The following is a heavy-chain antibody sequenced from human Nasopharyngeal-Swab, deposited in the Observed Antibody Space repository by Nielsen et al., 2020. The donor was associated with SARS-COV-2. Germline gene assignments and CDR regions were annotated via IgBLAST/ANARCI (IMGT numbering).Heavy chain of an antibody. Sequence: ASVKVSCKASGYTFTSYYMHWVRQAPGQGLEWMGIINPSGGSTSYAQKFQGRVTMTRDTSTSTVYMELSSLRSEDTAVYYCARDLGGPVAASPSGMDVWGQGTTVTVSS. CDR3: ARDLGGPVAASPSGMDV. CDR2: INPSGGST. CDR1: GYTFTSYY. D-gene: IGHD2-15*01. V-gene: IGHV1-46*01. J-gene: IGHJ6*02.